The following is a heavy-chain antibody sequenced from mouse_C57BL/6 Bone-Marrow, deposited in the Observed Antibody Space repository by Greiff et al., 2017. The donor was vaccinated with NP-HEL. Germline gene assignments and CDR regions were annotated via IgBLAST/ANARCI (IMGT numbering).Heavy chain of an antibody. J-gene: IGHJ4*01. Sequence: QVQLQQSGAELVRPGASVKLSCKASGYTFTDYYINWVKQRPGQGLEWIARIYPGSGNTYYNEKFKGKATLTAEKSASTSYMQLSSLTSEDSAVYFCAVYYGNYHDAMDYWGQGTSVTVSS. CDR2: IYPGSGNT. V-gene: IGHV1-76*01. CDR1: GYTFTDYY. CDR3: AVYYGNYHDAMDY. D-gene: IGHD2-1*01.